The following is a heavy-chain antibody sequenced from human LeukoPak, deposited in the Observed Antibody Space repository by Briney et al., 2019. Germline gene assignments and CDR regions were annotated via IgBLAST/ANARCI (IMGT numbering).Heavy chain of an antibody. D-gene: IGHD6-19*01. J-gene: IGHJ4*02. V-gene: IGHV4-4*09. Sequence: PSETLSLTCTVSGGSISSYYWSWIRQPPGKGLEWIGYIYTSGSTKYNPSLKSRVTISVDTSKNQFSLKLSSVTAADTAVYYCARGSNGWYYFDYWGQGTLVTVSS. CDR1: GGSISSYY. CDR3: ARGSNGWYYFDY. CDR2: IYTSGST.